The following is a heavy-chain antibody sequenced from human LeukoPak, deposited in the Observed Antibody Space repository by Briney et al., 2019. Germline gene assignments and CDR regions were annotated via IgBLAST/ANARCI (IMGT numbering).Heavy chain of an antibody. J-gene: IGHJ6*03. CDR3: ARGEHYYDFWSGQLFYYYMDV. D-gene: IGHD3-3*01. CDR2: MNPNSGNT. CDR1: GYTFTSYD. Sequence: ASVKVSCKASGYTFTSYDINWVRQATGQGLEWMGWMNPNSGNTGYAQKFQGRVTITRNTSISTAYMELSSLRSEDTAVYYCARGEHYYDFWSGQLFYYYMDVWGKGTTVTVSS. V-gene: IGHV1-8*03.